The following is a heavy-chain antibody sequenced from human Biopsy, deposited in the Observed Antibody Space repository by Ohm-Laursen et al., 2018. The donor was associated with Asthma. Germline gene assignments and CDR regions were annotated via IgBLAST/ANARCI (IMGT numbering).Heavy chain of an antibody. V-gene: IGHV4-39*02. CDR1: GDAMSTSGSY. CDR2: IYYSGKM. CDR3: ARAVSSSSYWYFDL. J-gene: IGHJ2*01. D-gene: IGHD6-6*01. Sequence: SDTLSLTCIVSGDAMSTSGSYWGWTRQSPGKGLEWIGSIYYSGKMYYNPSLENRFTISADTSKNLFFLKVTSVTAADTAVYYCARAVSSSSYWYFDLWGRGDLVTVSS.